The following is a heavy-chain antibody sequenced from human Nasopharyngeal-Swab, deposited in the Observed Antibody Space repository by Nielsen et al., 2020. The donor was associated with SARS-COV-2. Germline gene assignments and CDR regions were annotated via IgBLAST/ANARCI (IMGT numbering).Heavy chain of an antibody. D-gene: IGHD3-22*01. CDR2: ISSSGSTI. CDR1: GFTFSSYW. J-gene: IGHJ5*02. CDR3: ARKGLYDSSGYPFDP. Sequence: ETLSLTCAASGFTFSSYWMNWVRQAPGKGLEWVSYISSSGSTIYYADSVKGRFTISRDNAKNSLYLQMNSLRAEDTAVYYCARKGLYDSSGYPFDPWGQGTLVTVSS. V-gene: IGHV3-48*04.